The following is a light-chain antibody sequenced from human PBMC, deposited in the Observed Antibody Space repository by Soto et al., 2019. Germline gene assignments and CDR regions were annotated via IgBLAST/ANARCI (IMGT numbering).Light chain of an antibody. J-gene: IGLJ1*01. CDR1: SSNIGADYD. Sequence: QSVLTQPPSVSEAPGQRVTISCTGSSSNIGADYDVHWYQQFPGTAPKLLMYGNDDRPSGVPDRFSGSKSGTSAALAITGLQAEDEADYFCQSYDSRLSDYVFGTGTKLTVL. CDR3: QSYDSRLSDYV. CDR2: GND. V-gene: IGLV1-40*01.